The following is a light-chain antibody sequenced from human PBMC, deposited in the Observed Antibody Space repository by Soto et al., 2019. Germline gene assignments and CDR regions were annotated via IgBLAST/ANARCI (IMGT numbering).Light chain of an antibody. Sequence: QSALTQPASVSGSPGQSITISCTGTNSDLGAYDYVSWYQQPPGTAPSLLIYEDINRPSGLSDRFSGSKSANTASLTISGLQADDEADYYCSSYTARSARVFGPGTQLTVL. CDR2: EDI. J-gene: IGLJ1*01. CDR3: SSYTARSARV. CDR1: NSDLGAYDY. V-gene: IGLV2-14*01.